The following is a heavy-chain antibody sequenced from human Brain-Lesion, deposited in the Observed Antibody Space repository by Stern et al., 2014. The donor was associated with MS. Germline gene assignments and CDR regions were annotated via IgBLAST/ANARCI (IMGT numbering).Heavy chain of an antibody. J-gene: IGHJ4*02. CDR2: ISWNIGTI. V-gene: IGHV3-9*01. D-gene: IGHD1-14*01. CDR3: ARDITGSSAYFAY. Sequence: EVQLVESGGDLVQPGRSLRLSCAAFGFTFDGYALHWVRQAPGKGLEWVAGISWNIGTIGFADSVKGRFPTSRDNAYSSLYLQMNSLRPEDTALYYCARDITGSSAYFAYWGQGTLVTVSS. CDR1: GFTFDGYA.